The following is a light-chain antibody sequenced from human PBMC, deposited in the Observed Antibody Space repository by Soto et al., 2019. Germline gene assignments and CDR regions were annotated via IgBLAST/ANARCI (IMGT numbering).Light chain of an antibody. Sequence: QAVVTQPPSVSGAPGQRVTISCTGSSSNIGAGYDVHWYQHLPGTAPKLLIYGNSNRPSGVPDRFSGSKSGTSASLAITGLQAEDEADYYCQSYDRSLSGSWVFGGGTKLTVL. CDR3: QSYDRSLSGSWV. J-gene: IGLJ3*02. CDR1: SSNIGAGYD. CDR2: GNS. V-gene: IGLV1-40*01.